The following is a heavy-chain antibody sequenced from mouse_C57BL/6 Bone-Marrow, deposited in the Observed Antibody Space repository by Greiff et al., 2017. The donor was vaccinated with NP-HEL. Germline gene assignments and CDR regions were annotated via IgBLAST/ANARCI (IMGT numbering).Heavy chain of an antibody. D-gene: IGHD1-3*01. J-gene: IGHJ1*03. CDR2: ISDGGSYT. Sequence: EVMLVESGGGLVKPGGSLKLSCAASGFTFSSYAMSWVRQTPEKRLEWVATISDGGSYTYYPDNVKGRFTISRDNAKNNLYLQMSHLKSEDTAMYYCAREDWVKSSWYFDVWGTGTTVTVSS. CDR3: AREDWVKSSWYFDV. V-gene: IGHV5-4*01. CDR1: GFTFSSYA.